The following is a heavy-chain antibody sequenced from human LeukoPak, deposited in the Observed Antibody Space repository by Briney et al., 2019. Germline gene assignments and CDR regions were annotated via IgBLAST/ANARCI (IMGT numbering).Heavy chain of an antibody. V-gene: IGHV3-74*01. Sequence: GGSLRLSCAASGFTFSSYWMHWVRQAPGKGLVWVSRINTDGSSTTYADSVKGRFTISRDNAKNTLNLQMNSLRADDTAVYYCAKGLMGATPYYFDYWGQGTLVTVSS. D-gene: IGHD1-26*01. CDR3: AKGLMGATPYYFDY. J-gene: IGHJ4*02. CDR2: INTDGSST. CDR1: GFTFSSYW.